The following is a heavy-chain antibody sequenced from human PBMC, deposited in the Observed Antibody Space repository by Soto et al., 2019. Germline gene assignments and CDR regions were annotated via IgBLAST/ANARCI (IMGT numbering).Heavy chain of an antibody. V-gene: IGHV3-74*01. CDR2: INSDGSST. Sequence: EVQLVESGGGLVQPGGSLRLSCAASGFSFSSYWMHWVRQAPGKGLVWVSRINSDGSSTSYADSVKGRFTISRDNAKNTLYLQMNSLRAEDTAVYYCARDHVVSRNWFDPWGQGTLVTVSS. J-gene: IGHJ5*02. CDR1: GFSFSSYW. D-gene: IGHD2-21*01. CDR3: ARDHVVSRNWFDP.